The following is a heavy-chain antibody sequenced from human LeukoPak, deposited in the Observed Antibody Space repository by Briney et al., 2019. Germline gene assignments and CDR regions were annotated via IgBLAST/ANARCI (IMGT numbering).Heavy chain of an antibody. V-gene: IGHV3-11*04. CDR2: ISSRSDTI. CDR3: ASSSSWYFDY. D-gene: IGHD6-13*01. J-gene: IGHJ4*02. CDR1: GFTFTDYF. Sequence: GGSLRLSCAASGFTFTDYFMSWIRQAPGKGLEWVSYISSRSDTIFYADSVKGRFTISRDNAKNSLYLQMNSLRAEDTAVYYCASSSSWYFDYWGQGTLVTVSS.